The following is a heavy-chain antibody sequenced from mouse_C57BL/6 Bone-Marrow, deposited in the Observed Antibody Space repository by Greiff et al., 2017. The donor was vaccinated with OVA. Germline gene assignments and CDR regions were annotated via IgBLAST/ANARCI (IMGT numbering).Heavy chain of an antibody. Sequence: QVQLQQPGAELVKPGASVKLSCKASGYTFTSYWMQWVKQRPGQGLEWIGEIDPADSYTNYNQKFKGKATLTVDTSSSTAYMQLRSLTSEDSAVFYCARSSAGMDYWGQGTSVTVSS. J-gene: IGHJ4*01. CDR3: ARSSAGMDY. CDR2: IDPADSYT. V-gene: IGHV1-50*01. CDR1: GYTFTSYW.